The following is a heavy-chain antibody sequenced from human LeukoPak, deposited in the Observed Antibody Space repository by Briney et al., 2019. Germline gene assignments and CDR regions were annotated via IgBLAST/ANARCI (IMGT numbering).Heavy chain of an antibody. V-gene: IGHV3-23*01. J-gene: IGHJ2*01. Sequence: GGSLRLSCAGSGFTFSDFWMTWVRQTPGKGLEWVSHISGSGGSTYYADSVKGRFTISRDNSKNTLYLQMNSPRAEDTAVYYCVKAPSWYFDFWGRGTLVTVSS. CDR1: GFTFSDFW. CDR2: ISGSGGST. CDR3: VKAPSWYFDF.